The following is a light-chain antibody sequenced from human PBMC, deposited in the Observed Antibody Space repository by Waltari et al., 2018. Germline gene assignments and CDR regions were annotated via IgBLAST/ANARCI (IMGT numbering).Light chain of an antibody. J-gene: IGKJ5*01. CDR1: QSILYTSNDKNY. CDR3: QQYFNSPIA. CDR2: WAS. Sequence: DIVMTQSPDSLLVSLGERATISCNSSQSILYTSNDKNYLAWYQQKAGQPPRLLVHWASIRESGVPDRFRGSGSGTDFTLTISNLQSEDVAFYWCQQYFNSPIAFGQGTRLEIK. V-gene: IGKV4-1*01.